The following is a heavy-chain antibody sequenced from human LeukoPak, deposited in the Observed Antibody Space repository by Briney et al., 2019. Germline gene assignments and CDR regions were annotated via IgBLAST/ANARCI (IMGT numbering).Heavy chain of an antibody. Sequence: VQPGGSLRLSRAASGFTLSSYWMHWVRQVPGKGRVWVSRIKSDGSDTRYADSVKGRFTISRDNAKNTLYLQMNSLRAEDTAVYYCARGYSSGLHFDYWGQGTLVTVSS. D-gene: IGHD6-19*01. CDR2: IKSDGSDT. J-gene: IGHJ4*02. CDR3: ARGYSSGLHFDY. CDR1: GFTLSSYW. V-gene: IGHV3-74*01.